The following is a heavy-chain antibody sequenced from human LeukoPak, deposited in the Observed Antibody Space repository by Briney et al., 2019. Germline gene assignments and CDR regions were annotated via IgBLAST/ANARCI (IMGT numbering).Heavy chain of an antibody. CDR1: GFTFSSYS. D-gene: IGHD6-19*01. V-gene: IGHV3-48*01. Sequence: PGGSLRLSCAASGFTFSSYSMNWVRQAPGKGLEWVSYISSSSSTIYYADSVKGRFTISRDNAKNSLYLQMNSLRAEDTAVYYCARGSQAYYFDYWGQGTLVTVSS. CDR2: ISSSSSTI. J-gene: IGHJ4*02. CDR3: ARGSQAYYFDY.